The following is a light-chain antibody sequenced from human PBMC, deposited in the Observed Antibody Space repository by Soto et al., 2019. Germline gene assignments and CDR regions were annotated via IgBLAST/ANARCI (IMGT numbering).Light chain of an antibody. J-gene: IGKJ4*01. CDR1: QGISSY. V-gene: IGKV1-8*01. CDR3: QQYYSYPLT. Sequence: AIRMTQSPSSFSASTGDRLTITCRASQGISSYLAWYQQKPGKXPKXLIYAASTLQSGVPSRFSGSGSGTDLNLTISCLQSEDFATYYCQQYYSYPLTFGGGT. CDR2: AAS.